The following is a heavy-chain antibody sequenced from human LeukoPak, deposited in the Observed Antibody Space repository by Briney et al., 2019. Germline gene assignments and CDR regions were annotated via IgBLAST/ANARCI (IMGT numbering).Heavy chain of an antibody. CDR1: GGTFSSYA. Sequence: SVKVSCKASGGTFSSYAISWVRQAPGQGLEWMGGIIPIFGTANYAQKSQGRVTITADESTSTAYMELSSLRAEDTAVYYCARGSLTSSIAARTIYFDYWGQGTLVTVSS. CDR3: ARGSLTSSIAARTIYFDY. J-gene: IGHJ4*02. CDR2: IIPIFGTA. D-gene: IGHD6-6*01. V-gene: IGHV1-69*13.